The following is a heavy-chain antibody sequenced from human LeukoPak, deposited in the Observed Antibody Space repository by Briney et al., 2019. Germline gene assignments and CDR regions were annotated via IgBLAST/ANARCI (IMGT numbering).Heavy chain of an antibody. Sequence: SETLSLTCAVYGGSFSGYYWSWIRQPPGKGLEWIGEINHSGSTNYNPSLKSRVTISVDTSKNQFSLKLSSVTAADTAVYYCGVSSSSSKGSVDYWGQGTLVTVSS. J-gene: IGHJ4*02. CDR2: INHSGST. V-gene: IGHV4-34*01. CDR1: GGSFSGYY. D-gene: IGHD2-2*01. CDR3: GVSSSSSKGSVDY.